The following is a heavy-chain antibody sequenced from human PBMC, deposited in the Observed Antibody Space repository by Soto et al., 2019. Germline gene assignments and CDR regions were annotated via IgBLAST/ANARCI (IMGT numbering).Heavy chain of an antibody. CDR1: GFTFSSYG. D-gene: IGHD2-8*01. J-gene: IGHJ4*02. V-gene: IGHV3-33*01. CDR2: IWYDGSNK. Sequence: GGSLRLSCAASGFTFSSYGMHWVRQAPGKGLEWVAVIWYDGSNKYYADSVKGRFTISRDNSKNTLYLQMDSLRAEDTAVYYCARLGYCTNGVCSGLDYWGQGTLVTVSS. CDR3: ARLGYCTNGVCSGLDY.